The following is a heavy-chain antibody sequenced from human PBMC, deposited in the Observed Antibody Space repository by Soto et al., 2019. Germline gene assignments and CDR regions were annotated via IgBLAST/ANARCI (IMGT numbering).Heavy chain of an antibody. CDR3: ARWGFLEWLLYPADDY. CDR1: GFTFSSYS. Sequence: NPGGSLRLSCAASGFTFSSYSMNWVRQAPGKGLEWISSISSSSSYIYYADSVKGRFTISRDNAKNSLYLQMNSLRAEDTAVYYCARWGFLEWLLYPADDYWGQGTLVTVSS. J-gene: IGHJ4*02. V-gene: IGHV3-21*01. CDR2: ISSSSSYI. D-gene: IGHD3-3*01.